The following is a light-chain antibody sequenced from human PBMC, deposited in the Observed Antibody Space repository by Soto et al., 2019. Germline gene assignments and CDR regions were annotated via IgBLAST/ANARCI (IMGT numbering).Light chain of an antibody. CDR3: QQYGSSLGT. V-gene: IGKV3-20*01. CDR1: QSVSSSY. Sequence: EIVLTQSPGTLSLSPGERATLSCRASQSVSSSYLAWYQQKPGQAPRLLIYGASSRATGIPDRFSGSGSGTDFTLTISRLEPEDFAVYYCQQYGSSLGTSGQGTNV. CDR2: GAS. J-gene: IGKJ1*01.